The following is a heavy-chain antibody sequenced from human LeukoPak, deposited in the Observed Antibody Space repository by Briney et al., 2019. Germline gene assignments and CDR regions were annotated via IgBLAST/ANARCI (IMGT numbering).Heavy chain of an antibody. CDR3: AREGLRLGYAFDI. D-gene: IGHD5-12*01. J-gene: IGHJ3*02. V-gene: IGHV3-48*01. CDR2: ITSSSSTI. Sequence: PGGSLRLSCAASGFTFSSYSMTWVRQAPGKGLEWVSCITSSSSTIYYADSVKGRFTISRDNAKNSLYLQMNSLRAEDTAVYYCAREGLRLGYAFDIWGQGTMVTVSS. CDR1: GFTFSSYS.